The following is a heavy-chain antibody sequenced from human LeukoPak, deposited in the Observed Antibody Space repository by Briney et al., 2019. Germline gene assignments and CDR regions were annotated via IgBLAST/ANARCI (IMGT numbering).Heavy chain of an antibody. V-gene: IGHV3-11*06. CDR1: GFTFSDYY. CDR2: ISSSSSYT. CDR3: ARPRGSGSYYDNWFDP. J-gene: IGHJ5*02. Sequence: GGSLRLSCAASGFTFSDYYMSWIRQAPGKGLEWVSYISSSSSYTNYADSVKGRFTISRDNAKNSLYLQMNSLRAEDTAVYYCARPRGSGSYYDNWFDPWGQGTLVTVSP. D-gene: IGHD3-10*01.